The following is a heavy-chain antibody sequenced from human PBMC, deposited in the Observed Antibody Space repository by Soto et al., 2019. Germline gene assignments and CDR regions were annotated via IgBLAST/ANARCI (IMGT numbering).Heavy chain of an antibody. Sequence: EVQLVESGGGLVQPGGSLRLSCAASGFPFSNYWIHWVRQAPGKGLVWVSRINSDGRSTTYADSVKGRFTISRDNAKDTLYLQMNRLRAEDTAVYYCARHGSGSYVAYWGQGTLVTVYS. CDR1: GFPFSNYW. J-gene: IGHJ4*02. V-gene: IGHV3-74*01. CDR2: INSDGRST. CDR3: ARHGSGSYVAY. D-gene: IGHD3-10*01.